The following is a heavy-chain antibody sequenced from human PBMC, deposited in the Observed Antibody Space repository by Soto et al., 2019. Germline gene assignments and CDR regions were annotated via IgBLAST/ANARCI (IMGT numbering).Heavy chain of an antibody. CDR2: IIPIFGTA. J-gene: IGHJ4*02. D-gene: IGHD6-19*01. V-gene: IGHV1-69*13. Sequence: SVKVSCKASGGNFSSYAISWVRQAPGQGLEWMGGIIPIFGTANYAQKFQGRVTITADESTSTAYMELSSLRPEAAAVYYCARAFPYSNGWYDYWGQGTLVTVSS. CDR3: ARAFPYSNGWYDY. CDR1: GGNFSSYA.